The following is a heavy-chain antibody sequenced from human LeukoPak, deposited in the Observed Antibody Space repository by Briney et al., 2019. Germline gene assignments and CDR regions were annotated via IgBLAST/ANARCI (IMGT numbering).Heavy chain of an antibody. D-gene: IGHD3-3*01. Sequence: ASVKVSCKASGYTFTSYGISWVRQAPGQGLEWMGWTSAYNGNTNYAQKLQGRVTMTTDTSTSTAYMELRSLRSDDTAVYYCARVSPLYYDFWSGYVPALDYYYYMDVWGKGTTVTVSS. CDR3: ARVSPLYYDFWSGYVPALDYYYYMDV. CDR1: GYTFTSYG. V-gene: IGHV1-18*01. CDR2: TSAYNGNT. J-gene: IGHJ6*03.